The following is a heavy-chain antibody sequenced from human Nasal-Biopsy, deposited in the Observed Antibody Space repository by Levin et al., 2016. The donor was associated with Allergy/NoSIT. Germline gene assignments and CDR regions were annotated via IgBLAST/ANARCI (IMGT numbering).Heavy chain of an antibody. D-gene: IGHD3-3*01. Sequence: GESLKISCTASGFNFRDYYMGWIRQAPGKGLEWVSFFRSGDRTTFYVDSVRGRFTISRDDARNSLFLQMDSLRVEDTAVYFCTRASYYDFWSGRFPDYWGQGILVSVS. J-gene: IGHJ4*02. CDR1: GFNFRDYY. V-gene: IGHV3-11*01. CDR2: FRSGDRTT. CDR3: TRASYYDFWSGRFPDY.